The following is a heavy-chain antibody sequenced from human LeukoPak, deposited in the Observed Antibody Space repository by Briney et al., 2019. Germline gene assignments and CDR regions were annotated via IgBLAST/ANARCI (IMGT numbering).Heavy chain of an antibody. D-gene: IGHD4-17*01. J-gene: IGHJ4*02. CDR3: ARNGVYADFVWEC. CDR2: INHSGST. V-gene: IGHV4-34*01. Sequence: PSETLSLTCAVYGASFGGFYWSWIRQPPGKGLEWIGEINHSGSTKYNPSLKSRVTISLDTSKNQFSLKLSSVTAADTAVYYCARNGVYADFVWECWGQGTLVTVSS. CDR1: GASFGGFY.